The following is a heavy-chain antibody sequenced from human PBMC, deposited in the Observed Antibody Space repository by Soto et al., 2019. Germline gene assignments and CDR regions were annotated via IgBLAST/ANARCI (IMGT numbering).Heavy chain of an antibody. D-gene: IGHD3-3*01. CDR1: GGTFNRYA. J-gene: IGHJ6*02. V-gene: IGHV1-69*01. Sequence: QVQLVQSRAEVKKPGSSVKVSCKASGGTFNRYAISWVRQAPGQGLEWMGGIIPIFGIGNDAQRFKGRVTITADESTGTAYMELSSLRSEDTGVYYCARSAITLFGVVSIPPHYYSEMDVWGQGTTVTVSS. CDR3: ARSAITLFGVVSIPPHYYSEMDV. CDR2: IIPIFGIG.